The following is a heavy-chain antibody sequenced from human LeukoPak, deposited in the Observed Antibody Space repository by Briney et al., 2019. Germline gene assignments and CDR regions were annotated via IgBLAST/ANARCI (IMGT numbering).Heavy chain of an antibody. D-gene: IGHD1-14*01. CDR1: GFTFSGYE. V-gene: IGHV3-23*01. Sequence: GGSLRLSCAASGFTFSGYEMNWVRQAPGKGLEWVSTISGSGGSTFYADSVKGRFTISRDNSKNTLYLQMNSLRAEDTAVYYCAKDNPKGRTGFDYWGQGTLVTVSS. CDR2: ISGSGGST. CDR3: AKDNPKGRTGFDY. J-gene: IGHJ4*02.